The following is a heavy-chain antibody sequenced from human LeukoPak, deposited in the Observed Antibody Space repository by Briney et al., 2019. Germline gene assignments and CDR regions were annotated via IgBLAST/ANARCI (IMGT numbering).Heavy chain of an antibody. D-gene: IGHD3-22*01. V-gene: IGHV4-34*01. J-gene: IGHJ4*02. Sequence: TSETLSLTCAVYGGSFSGYYWSWIRQPPGKGLEWIGEINHSGSTNYNPSLKSRVTISVDTSKNQFSLKLSSVTAADTAVYYCARHGSYDSSGSYPYWGQGTLVTVSS. CDR2: INHSGST. CDR1: GGSFSGYY. CDR3: ARHGSYDSSGSYPY.